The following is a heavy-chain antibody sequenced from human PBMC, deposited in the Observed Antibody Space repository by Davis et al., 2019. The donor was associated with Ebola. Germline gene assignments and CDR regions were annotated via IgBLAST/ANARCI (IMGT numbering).Heavy chain of an antibody. J-gene: IGHJ5*02. V-gene: IGHV1-2*04. CDR2: INPNSGGT. CDR1: GYTFTGYY. D-gene: IGHD6-19*01. CDR3: ARDDRRIAVAGSFP. Sequence: AASVKVSCKASGYTFTGYYMHWVLQAPGQGLELMGWINPNSGGTNYAQKFQGWVTMTRDTSISTAYMELSSLRSDDTAVYYCARDDRRIAVAGSFPWGQGTLVTVSS.